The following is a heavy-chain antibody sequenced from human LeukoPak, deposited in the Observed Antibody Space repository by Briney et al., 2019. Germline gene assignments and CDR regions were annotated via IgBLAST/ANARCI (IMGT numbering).Heavy chain of an antibody. CDR3: AKAVAVYGEWYFDY. D-gene: IGHD5/OR15-5a*01. J-gene: IGHJ4*02. CDR2: ISGSGGST. V-gene: IGHV3-23*01. CDR1: GFTFSSYA. Sequence: GSLRLSCAASGFTFSSYAMSWVRQAPGKGLEWVSAISGSGGSTYYADSVKGRFTISRDNSKNTLYLQMNSLRAEDTAVHYCAKAVAVYGEWYFDYWGQGTLVTVSS.